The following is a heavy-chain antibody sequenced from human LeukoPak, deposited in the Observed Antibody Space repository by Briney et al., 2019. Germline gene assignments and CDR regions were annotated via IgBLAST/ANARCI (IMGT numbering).Heavy chain of an antibody. Sequence: GSLRLSCAVSGFTVSSHYMSWVRQAPGKGLEWVSVIYDGGSTNYANSVQGRFTISRDNFKNQLHLQMNSLRAEDTAVYYCVRAENGMDVWGQGTTVTVSS. CDR3: VRAENGMDV. V-gene: IGHV3-66*01. J-gene: IGHJ6*02. CDR1: GFTVSSHY. CDR2: IYDGGST.